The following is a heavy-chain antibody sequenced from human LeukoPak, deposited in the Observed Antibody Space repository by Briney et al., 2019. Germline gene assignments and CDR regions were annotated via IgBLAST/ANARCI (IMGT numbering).Heavy chain of an antibody. Sequence: SETLSLPYTVSGGSIRNYVFSWLRQSPGKGVEWIGYLSAGGNTASNPTLESRLTMAVATPKNHFSMHLSSVTAADTAVYLCARHGTAIYNDYSGMDVWGQGTTVTVSS. CDR2: LSAGGNT. D-gene: IGHD2-21*02. CDR3: ARHGTAIYNDYSGMDV. J-gene: IGHJ6*02. V-gene: IGHV4-59*08. CDR1: GGSIRNYV.